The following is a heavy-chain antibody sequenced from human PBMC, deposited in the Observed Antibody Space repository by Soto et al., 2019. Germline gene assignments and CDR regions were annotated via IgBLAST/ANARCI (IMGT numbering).Heavy chain of an antibody. CDR1: GYAFTTYG. CDR3: ARGRYGDY. V-gene: IGHV1-18*01. CDR2: ISAHNGNT. J-gene: IGHJ4*02. D-gene: IGHD1-1*01. Sequence: QVHLAQSGAEVKKPGGSVKVSCKGSGYAFTTYGITWVRQAPGQGLEWMGWISAHNGNTNYAQKLQGRVTVTRDTSTSTAYMELRSLRSDDTAVYYCARGRYGDYWGQGALVTVSS.